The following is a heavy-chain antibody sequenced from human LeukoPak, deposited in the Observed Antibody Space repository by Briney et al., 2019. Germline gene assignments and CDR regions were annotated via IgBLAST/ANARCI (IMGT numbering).Heavy chain of an antibody. CDR1: GGSISTYY. CDR2: IYYSGST. CDR3: AREEALGSGSFDY. V-gene: IGHV4-59*01. Sequence: SETLFLTCTVSGGSISTYYWSWIRQPPGKGLEWIGYIYYSGSTSYNPSLKSRVTISVDTSKNQFSLKLSSVTAADTAVYYCAREEALGSGSFDYWGQGTLVTVSS. J-gene: IGHJ4*02. D-gene: IGHD1-26*01.